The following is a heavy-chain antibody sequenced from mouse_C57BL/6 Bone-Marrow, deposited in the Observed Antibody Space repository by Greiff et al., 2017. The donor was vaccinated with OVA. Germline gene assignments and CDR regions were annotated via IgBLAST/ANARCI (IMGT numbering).Heavy chain of an antibody. V-gene: IGHV5-12*01. D-gene: IGHD2-4*01. CDR3: ARRWDYDGWFAY. CDR1: GFTFSDYY. J-gene: IGHJ3*01. CDR2: ISNGGGST. Sequence: EVQGVESGGGLVQPGGSLKLSCAASGFTFSDYYMYWVRQTPEKRLEWVAYISNGGGSTYYPDTVKGRFTISRDNAKNTLYLQMSRLKSEDTAMYYCARRWDYDGWFAYWGQGTLVTVSA.